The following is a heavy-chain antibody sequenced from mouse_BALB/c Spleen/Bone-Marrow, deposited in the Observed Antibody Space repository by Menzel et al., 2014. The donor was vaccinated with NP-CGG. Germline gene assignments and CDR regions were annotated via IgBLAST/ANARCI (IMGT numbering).Heavy chain of an antibody. CDR2: IDPANGNT. CDR1: GFNIKDTY. CDR3: AAYYYGSSYGSAY. V-gene: IGHV14-3*02. D-gene: IGHD1-1*01. Sequence: EVQLQQSGAELVKPGASVKLSCTASGFNIKDTYMHWVKQRPEQGLEWIGRIDPANGNTKYDPKFQGKATITADTSSNTAYLQLSSLTSEDTAVHYCAAYYYGSSYGSAYWGQGTLVTVSA. J-gene: IGHJ3*01.